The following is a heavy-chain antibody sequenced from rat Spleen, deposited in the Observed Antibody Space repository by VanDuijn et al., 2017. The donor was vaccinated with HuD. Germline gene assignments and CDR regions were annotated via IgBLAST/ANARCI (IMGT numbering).Heavy chain of an antibody. D-gene: IGHD1-3*01. CDR1: GYSITSSYS. Sequence: EVQLQESGPGLVKPSQSLSLTCSVTGYSITSSYSWNWIRKFPGNKVEWMGYINSAGSTNNNPSPKSRISITRNTSKNQFFRQVNSVTTEDTATYYCAKTTVAYYYVMDAWGQGASVTVSS. J-gene: IGHJ4*01. CDR3: AKTTVAYYYVMDA. V-gene: IGHV3-3*01. CDR2: INSAGST.